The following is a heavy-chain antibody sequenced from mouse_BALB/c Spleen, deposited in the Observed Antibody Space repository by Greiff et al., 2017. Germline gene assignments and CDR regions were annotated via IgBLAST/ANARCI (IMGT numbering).Heavy chain of an antibody. CDR3: ARHGYDAMDY. Sequence: EVKLMESGGGLVQPGGSRKLSCAASGFTFSSFGMHWVRQAPEKGLEWVAYISSGSSTIYYADTVKGRFTISRDNPKNTLFLQMTSLRSEDTAMYYCARHGYDAMDYWGQGTSVTVSS. CDR1: GFTFSSFG. CDR2: ISSGSSTI. V-gene: IGHV5-17*02. D-gene: IGHD1-2*01. J-gene: IGHJ4*01.